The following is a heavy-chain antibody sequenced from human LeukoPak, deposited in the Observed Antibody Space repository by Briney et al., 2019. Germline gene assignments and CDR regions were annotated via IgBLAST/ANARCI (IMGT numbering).Heavy chain of an antibody. D-gene: IGHD2-2*02. CDR3: ARDINTCSSTSCYTSGLGS. J-gene: IGHJ5*02. CDR2: ISWDGISP. CDR1: RFTFDDYI. Sequence: GGSLRLSCAASRFTFDDYIMHWVRQAPGKGLEWVSLISWDGISPYYADSVKGRFTVSRDNSQNSLYLQMNSLRSEDTAWYYCARDINTCSSTSCYTSGLGSWGQGTLVTVSS. V-gene: IGHV3-43*01.